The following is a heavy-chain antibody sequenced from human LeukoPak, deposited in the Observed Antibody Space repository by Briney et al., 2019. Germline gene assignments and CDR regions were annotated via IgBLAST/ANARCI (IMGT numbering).Heavy chain of an antibody. J-gene: IGHJ4*02. CDR1: GYTFTSYD. D-gene: IGHD4-17*01. Sequence: ASVKVSCKASGYTFTSYDINWVRQATGQGLEWMGWMNPNSGNTGYAQKFQGRVTMTRNTSISTAYMELSSLRSEDTAVYYCARGLLELDYGDYGGDYWGQGTLVTVSS. CDR2: MNPNSGNT. V-gene: IGHV1-8*01. CDR3: ARGLLELDYGDYGGDY.